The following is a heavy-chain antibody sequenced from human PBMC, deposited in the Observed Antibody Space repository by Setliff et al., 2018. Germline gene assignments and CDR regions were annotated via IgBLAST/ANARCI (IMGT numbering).Heavy chain of an antibody. CDR2: IYTDGTT. J-gene: IGHJ6*02. Sequence: SETLSLTCVVSGYSITNGYYWGWFRQPAGKGLEWIGRIYTDGTTNYNPSLKSRVSISADTSMNHFSLRMTSVSAADTAVYYCAKEHVVISFVTNTHHHYGMDVWGQGATVTVSS. D-gene: IGHD2-8*01. CDR3: AKEHVVISFVTNTHHHYGMDV. V-gene: IGHV4-4*07. CDR1: GYSITNGYY.